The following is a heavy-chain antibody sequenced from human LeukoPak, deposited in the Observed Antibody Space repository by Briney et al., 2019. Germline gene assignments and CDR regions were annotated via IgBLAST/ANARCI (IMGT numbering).Heavy chain of an antibody. J-gene: IGHJ3*02. Sequence: PGGSLRLSCAASGFTFSSYSMNWVRQAPGKGLEWVSSISSSSSYIYYADSVKGRFTISRDNAKNSLYLQMNSLRAEDTAVYCCARDHDYGDYPDAFDIWGQGTMVTVSS. CDR1: GFTFSSYS. D-gene: IGHD4-17*01. CDR2: ISSSSSYI. CDR3: ARDHDYGDYPDAFDI. V-gene: IGHV3-21*01.